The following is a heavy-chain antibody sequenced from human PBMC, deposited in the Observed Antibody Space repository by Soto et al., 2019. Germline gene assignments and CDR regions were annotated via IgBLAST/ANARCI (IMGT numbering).Heavy chain of an antibody. J-gene: IGHJ6*02. D-gene: IGHD3-9*01. CDR2: IIPIFRTA. Sequence: QVQLVQSGAEVKKPGSSVKVSCKASGGTFSSSAITWVRQAPGQGLEWMGGIIPIFRTANYAQKFQGRVTITAAESTSTVYMELSSLRSEDTAVVYCARGPDREGDDLLTGHDYYFGIDVWGQGTTVTVSS. V-gene: IGHV1-69*01. CDR1: GGTFSSSA. CDR3: ARGPDREGDDLLTGHDYYFGIDV.